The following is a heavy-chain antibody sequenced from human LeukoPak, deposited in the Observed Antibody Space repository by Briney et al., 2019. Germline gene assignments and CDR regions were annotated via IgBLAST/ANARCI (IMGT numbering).Heavy chain of an antibody. Sequence: SETLSLTCTVSGGSISSFYWNWIRQPPGKGLEWIGYIDYTGSGSTKYNASLRSRVTISVDTSKTQFSLNLSSVNAADTAVYYCARLGGKYSSDYWGQGTLVTVSS. V-gene: IGHV4-59*08. CDR3: ARLGGKYSSDY. D-gene: IGHD4-23*01. J-gene: IGHJ4*02. CDR2: IDYTGSGST. CDR1: GGSISSFY.